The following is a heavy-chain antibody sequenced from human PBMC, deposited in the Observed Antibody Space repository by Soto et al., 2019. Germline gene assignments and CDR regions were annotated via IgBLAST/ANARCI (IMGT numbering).Heavy chain of an antibody. J-gene: IGHJ6*02. Sequence: SAKLSWKAPGYTFSSYAIGWGRHAPRQRLEWMGWINAGNGNTKYSQKFQGRVTITRDTSASTAYMELSSLRSEDTAVYYCARVSGVPAAMVAYYYYGMDVWGQGTTVTVSS. V-gene: IGHV1-3*01. CDR2: INAGNGNT. CDR1: GYTFSSYA. CDR3: ARVSGVPAAMVAYYYYGMDV. D-gene: IGHD2-2*01.